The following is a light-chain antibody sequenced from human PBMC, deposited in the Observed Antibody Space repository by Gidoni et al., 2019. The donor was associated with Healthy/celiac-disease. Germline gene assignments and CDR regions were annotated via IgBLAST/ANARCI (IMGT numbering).Light chain of an antibody. CDR1: SGHSSYA. Sequence: QLVLTQSPSASASLGASVKLTCTLSSGHSSYAIAWHQQQPEKGPRYLMKLNSDGSHSKGDGIPDRFSGSSSGAERYLTISSLQSEDEAYYYCQTWGTGIQVFGGGTKLTDL. CDR3: QTWGTGIQV. CDR2: LNSDGSH. V-gene: IGLV4-69*01. J-gene: IGLJ2*01.